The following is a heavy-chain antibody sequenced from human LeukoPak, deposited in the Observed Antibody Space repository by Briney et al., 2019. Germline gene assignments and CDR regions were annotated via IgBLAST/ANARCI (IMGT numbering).Heavy chain of an antibody. V-gene: IGHV4-4*07. CDR2: TYTSGTT. Sequence: PSETLSLTCFISGGSISSYFWSWVRQPAGKGLEWIGRTYTSGTTNYNTSHMRRVTLSLDTSKNQFALKLPSVTAADTAVYYCARESGEIGRSMDVWGKGTPVTVSS. D-gene: IGHD2-15*01. CDR1: GGSISSYF. J-gene: IGHJ6*03. CDR3: ARESGEIGRSMDV.